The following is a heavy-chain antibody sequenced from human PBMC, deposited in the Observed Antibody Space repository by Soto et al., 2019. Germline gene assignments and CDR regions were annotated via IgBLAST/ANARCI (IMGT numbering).Heavy chain of an antibody. CDR2: ISSSGSTI. D-gene: IGHD6-19*01. J-gene: IGHJ4*02. V-gene: IGHV3-48*03. Sequence: PGGSLILSCAASGFTLSSYEMNWVRQAPGKGLEWVSYISSSGSTIYYADSVKGRFTISRDNAKNSLYLQMNSLRAEDTAVYYCASGGWYASDYWGQGTLVTVSS. CDR1: GFTLSSYE. CDR3: ASGGWYASDY.